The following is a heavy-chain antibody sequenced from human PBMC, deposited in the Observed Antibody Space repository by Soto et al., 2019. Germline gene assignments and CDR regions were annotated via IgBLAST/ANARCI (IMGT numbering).Heavy chain of an antibody. D-gene: IGHD3-22*01. CDR1: GGSISSSSYY. Sequence: SETLSLTCTVSGGSISSSSYYWGWIRQPPGKGLEWIGSIYYSGSTYYNPSLKSRVTISVDTSKNQFSLKLSSVTAADTAVYYCARVAVRVYGMDVWGQGTTVTV. J-gene: IGHJ6*02. CDR3: ARVAVRVYGMDV. V-gene: IGHV4-39*01. CDR2: IYYSGST.